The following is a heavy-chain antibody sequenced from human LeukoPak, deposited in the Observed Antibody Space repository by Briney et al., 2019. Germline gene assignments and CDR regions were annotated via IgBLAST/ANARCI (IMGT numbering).Heavy chain of an antibody. CDR1: GYTFTSYG. D-gene: IGHD4-17*01. Sequence: ASVKVSCKASGYTFTSYGISWVRQAPGQGLEWMGWISAYNGNPNYAQKLQGRVAMTTDTSTSTAYMELRSLRSDDTAVYYCARDKRSLRSRPFDYWGQGTLVTVSS. J-gene: IGHJ4*02. CDR2: ISAYNGNP. V-gene: IGHV1-18*01. CDR3: ARDKRSLRSRPFDY.